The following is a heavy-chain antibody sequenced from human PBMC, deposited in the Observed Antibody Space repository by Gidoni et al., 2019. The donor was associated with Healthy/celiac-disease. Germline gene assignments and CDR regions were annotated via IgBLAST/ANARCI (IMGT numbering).Heavy chain of an antibody. CDR2: IIPIFGTA. CDR1: GGTFSRYA. CDR3: ARDGAYCSGGSCYNHYYYYYMDV. V-gene: IGHV1-69*01. J-gene: IGHJ6*03. Sequence: QVQLVQSGAEVKKPGSSVKVSCKASGGTFSRYAISWVRQDPGQGLEWKGGIIPIFGTANDAQQFQGRVTITADESTSTAYMELSSLRSEDTAVYYCARDGAYCSGGSCYNHYYYYYMDVWGKGTTVTVSS. D-gene: IGHD2-15*01.